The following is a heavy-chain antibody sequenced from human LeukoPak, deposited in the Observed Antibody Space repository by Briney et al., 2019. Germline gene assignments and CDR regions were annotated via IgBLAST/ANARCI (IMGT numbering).Heavy chain of an antibody. J-gene: IGHJ4*02. CDR3: AKGTYCGGDCYYY. CDR1: GFTLSSYA. D-gene: IGHD2-21*02. CDR2: ISGSGCST. V-gene: IGHV3-23*01. Sequence: GGSLRLSCAASGFTLSSYAMSLVRQAPGKGLEGVSAISGSGCSTYYADSVKGRFTISRDNSKNTLYLQMNSPRAEDTAVYYCAKGTYCGGDCYYYWGQGTLVTVSS.